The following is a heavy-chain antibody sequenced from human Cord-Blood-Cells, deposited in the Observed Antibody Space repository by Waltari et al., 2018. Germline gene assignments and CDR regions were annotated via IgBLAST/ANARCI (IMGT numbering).Heavy chain of an antibody. Sequence: QVQLVQSGAEVKKPGASVKVSCKASGYTFTSYDIHWVRQATGQGREWMGWMNPNSGKTGDAQKFQGRVTMTRNTSISTAYMELSSLRSEDTAVYYCARAYCSSTSCYFDYWGQGTLVTVSS. J-gene: IGHJ4*02. CDR1: GYTFTSYD. D-gene: IGHD2-2*01. CDR3: ARAYCSSTSCYFDY. CDR2: MNPNSGKT. V-gene: IGHV1-8*01.